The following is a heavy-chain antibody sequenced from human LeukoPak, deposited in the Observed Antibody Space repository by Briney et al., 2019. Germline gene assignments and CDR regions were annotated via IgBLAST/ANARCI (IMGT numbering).Heavy chain of an antibody. V-gene: IGHV3-30*03. CDR2: ISYDGSIK. D-gene: IGHD6-19*01. J-gene: IGHJ4*02. CDR3: ATDGYSSGWYNPDY. CDR1: GFTFSSYG. Sequence: PGGSLRLSCAASGFTFSSYGMHWVRQAPGKGLEWVAVISYDGSIKYYVDSVKGRFTISRDNSKNTLYLQMNSLRAEDTAVYYCATDGYSSGWYNPDYWGQGTLVTVSS.